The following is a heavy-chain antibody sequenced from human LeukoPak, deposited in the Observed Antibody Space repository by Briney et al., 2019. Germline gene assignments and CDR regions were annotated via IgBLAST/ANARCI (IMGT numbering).Heavy chain of an antibody. Sequence: SETLSLTCTVSGGSISSHYWSWIRQPPGKGLEWIGYIYYSGSTNYNPSLKSRVTISVDTSKNQFSLKPSSVTAADTAVYYCARRGSYYYDSSGLHFDPWGQGTLVTVSS. J-gene: IGHJ5*02. V-gene: IGHV4-59*11. CDR2: IYYSGST. CDR3: ARRGSYYYDSSGLHFDP. CDR1: GGSISSHY. D-gene: IGHD3-22*01.